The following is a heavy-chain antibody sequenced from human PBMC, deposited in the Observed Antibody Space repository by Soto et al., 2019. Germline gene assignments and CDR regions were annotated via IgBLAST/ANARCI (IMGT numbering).Heavy chain of an antibody. Sequence: GGSLRLSCAASGFTFSSYGMHWVRQAPGKGLEWVAVISYDGSNKYYADSVKGRFTISRDNSKNTLYLQMNSLRAEDTAVYYCAKDEDPGPYYYDSSGFSLLLVYWGQGTLVTVSS. V-gene: IGHV3-30*18. CDR2: ISYDGSNK. CDR1: GFTFSSYG. D-gene: IGHD3-22*01. J-gene: IGHJ4*02. CDR3: AKDEDPGPYYYDSSGFSLLLVY.